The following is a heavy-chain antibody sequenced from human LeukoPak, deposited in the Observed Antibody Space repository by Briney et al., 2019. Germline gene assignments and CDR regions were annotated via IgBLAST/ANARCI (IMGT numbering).Heavy chain of an antibody. D-gene: IGHD3-3*01. CDR2: ISAYNGNT. CDR3: ARDNSDFWSGYYVSWFDP. V-gene: IGHV1-18*01. J-gene: IGHJ5*02. CDR1: GYTFTSYG. Sequence: ASVKVSCTASGYTFTSYGISWVRQAPGQGLEWMGWISAYNGNTNYAQKLQGRVTMTTDTSTSTAYMELRSLRSDDTAVYYCARDNSDFWSGYYVSWFDPWGQGTLVTVSP.